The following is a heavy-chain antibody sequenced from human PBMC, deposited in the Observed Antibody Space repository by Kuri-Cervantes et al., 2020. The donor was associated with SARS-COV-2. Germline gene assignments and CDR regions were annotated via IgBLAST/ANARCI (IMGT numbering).Heavy chain of an antibody. Sequence: ASVTVSCKVSRYTLTELSMHWVRQAPGKGLEWMGGFDPEDGETIYAQKFQGRVTMTEDTSTDTAYMELRSLRSDDTAMYYCASGGVEATILSVRGVGRSYMDVWGKGTTVTVSS. V-gene: IGHV1-24*01. D-gene: IGHD3-9*01. CDR1: RYTLTELS. CDR2: FDPEDGET. J-gene: IGHJ6*03. CDR3: ASGGVEATILSVRGVGRSYMDV.